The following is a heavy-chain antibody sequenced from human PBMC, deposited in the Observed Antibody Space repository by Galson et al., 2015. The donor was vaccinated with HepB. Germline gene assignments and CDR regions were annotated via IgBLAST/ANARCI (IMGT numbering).Heavy chain of an antibody. Sequence: SLRPSCAASGFTFSDYSMNWVRQAPGKGLEWVSYISSGSSTVHYVDSVKGRFTISRDNAKNSLYLQMNSLRDEDTAVYYCARDRVPGYYKRYDHYGMDVWGQGTTVTVSS. CDR2: ISSGSSTV. J-gene: IGHJ6*02. V-gene: IGHV3-48*02. CDR1: GFTFSDYS. D-gene: IGHD3-9*01. CDR3: ARDRVPGYYKRYDHYGMDV.